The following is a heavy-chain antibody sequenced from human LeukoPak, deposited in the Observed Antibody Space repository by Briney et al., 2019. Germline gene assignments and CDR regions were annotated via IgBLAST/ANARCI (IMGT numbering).Heavy chain of an antibody. CDR1: GFTFSSYV. V-gene: IGHV3-30*18. D-gene: IGHD6-19*01. Sequence: PGGSLRLSCAASGFTFSSYVMHWVRQAPGKGLEWVAVISYDGSNKYYADSVKGRFAISRDNSKNTLYVQMNSLRAEDTAVYYCAKLWGSGWAPGNAFDIWGQGTMVTVSS. CDR3: AKLWGSGWAPGNAFDI. CDR2: ISYDGSNK. J-gene: IGHJ3*02.